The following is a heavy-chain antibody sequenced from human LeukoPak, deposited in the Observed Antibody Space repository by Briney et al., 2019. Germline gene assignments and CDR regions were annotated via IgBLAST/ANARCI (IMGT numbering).Heavy chain of an antibody. V-gene: IGHV3-48*01. CDR1: GFTFSRYS. Sequence: GGSLRLSCAASGFTFSRYSMNWGRQAPGEGLEWVSYISSSSSTIYYADSVKGRFTISRDNAKNSLYLQMNSLRAEDTAVYYCARGTSGWPLDYWGQGTLVTVSS. D-gene: IGHD6-19*01. CDR3: ARGTSGWPLDY. J-gene: IGHJ4*02. CDR2: ISSSSSTI.